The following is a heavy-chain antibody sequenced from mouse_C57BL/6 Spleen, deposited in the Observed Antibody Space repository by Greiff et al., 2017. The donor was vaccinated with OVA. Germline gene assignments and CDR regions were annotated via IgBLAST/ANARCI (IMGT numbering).Heavy chain of an antibody. V-gene: IGHV1-64*01. J-gene: IGHJ2*01. Sequence: VQLQQPGAELVKPGASVKLSCKASGYTFTSYWMHWVKQRPGQGLEWIGMIYPNSGSTNYNEKFKSKATLTADKSSSTAYMQLSSLTSEDSAVYYCARSPTPYYFDYWGQGTTLTVSS. CDR2: IYPNSGST. D-gene: IGHD4-1*02. CDR1: GYTFTSYW. CDR3: ARSPTPYYFDY.